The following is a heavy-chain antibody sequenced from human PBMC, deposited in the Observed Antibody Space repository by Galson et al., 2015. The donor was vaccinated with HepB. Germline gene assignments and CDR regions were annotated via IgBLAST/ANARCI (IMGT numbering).Heavy chain of an antibody. CDR2: FDQSGIT. J-gene: IGHJ3*02. V-gene: IGHV4-38-2*02. D-gene: IGHD3-22*01. CDR1: GHSISSDFY. Sequence: SETLSLTCTVSGHSISSDFYWAWIRQPPGKGLEWIGNFDQSGITFYNPSLKSRVTISTDTSKNQFSLKMTTVTAADTAVYYCTRDSLAHSSNYYYRAFDIWGQGTMVTVSS. CDR3: TRDSLAHSSNYYYRAFDI.